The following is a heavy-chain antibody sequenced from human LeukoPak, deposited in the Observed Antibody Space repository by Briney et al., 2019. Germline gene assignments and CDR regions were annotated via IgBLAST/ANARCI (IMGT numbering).Heavy chain of an antibody. CDR2: ISGSGGST. Sequence: GGSLRLSCAASGFTFSSYAMSWVRQAPGKGLEWVSAISGSGGSTYYADSVKGRFTLSRDNPKNTLYLQMNSLRAEDTAVYYCASLGCSSTNCYNYWGQGTLVTVSS. D-gene: IGHD2-2*02. CDR1: GFTFSSYA. V-gene: IGHV3-23*01. J-gene: IGHJ4*02. CDR3: ASLGCSSTNCYNY.